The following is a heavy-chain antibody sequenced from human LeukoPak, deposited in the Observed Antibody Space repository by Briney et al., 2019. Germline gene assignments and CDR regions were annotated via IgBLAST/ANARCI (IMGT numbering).Heavy chain of an antibody. V-gene: IGHV3-30-3*01. J-gene: IGHJ4*02. CDR2: ISYDGSNK. Sequence: GRSLILSCAASGFTFSSYAMHWVRQAPGKGLEWVAVISYDGSNKYYADSVKGRFTISRDNSKNTLYLQMNSLRAEDTAVYYCARGIQCSSTSCYAGSTFDYWGQGTLVTVSS. CDR3: ARGIQCSSTSCYAGSTFDY. CDR1: GFTFSSYA. D-gene: IGHD2-2*01.